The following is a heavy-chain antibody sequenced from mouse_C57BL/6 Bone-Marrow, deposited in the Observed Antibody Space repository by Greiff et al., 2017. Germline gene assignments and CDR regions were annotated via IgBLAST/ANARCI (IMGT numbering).Heavy chain of an antibody. V-gene: IGHV1-72*01. CDR3: ARSRYGPPWFAY. CDR1: GYTFTSYW. Sequence: QVQLQQPGAELVKPGASVKLSCKASGYTFTSYWMHWVKQRPGRGLEWSGRIDPNSGGTKYNEKFKSKATLTVDKPSSTAYMQLSRLTSEDSAVYYCARSRYGPPWFAYWGQGTLVTVSA. CDR2: IDPNSGGT. D-gene: IGHD1-1*01. J-gene: IGHJ3*01.